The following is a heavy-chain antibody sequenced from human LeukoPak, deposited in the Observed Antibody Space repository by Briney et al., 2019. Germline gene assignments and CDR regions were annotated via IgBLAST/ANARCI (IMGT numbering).Heavy chain of an antibody. CDR2: ISSSSSYI. J-gene: IGHJ4*02. CDR3: ARSHSQFDY. CDR1: GFIFSTYA. V-gene: IGHV3-21*01. Sequence: KAGGSLRLSCAASGFIFSTYAMSWVRQAPGKGLEWVSSISSSSSYIYYADSVKGRFTISRDNAKNSLYLQMNSLRAEDTAVYYCARSHSQFDYWGQGTLVTVSS. D-gene: IGHD6-13*01.